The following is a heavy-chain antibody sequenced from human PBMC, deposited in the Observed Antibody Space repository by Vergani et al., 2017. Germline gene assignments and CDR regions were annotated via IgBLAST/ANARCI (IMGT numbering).Heavy chain of an antibody. V-gene: IGHV3-74*01. CDR2: INSDGSST. Sequence: EVQLVESGGGLVQPGGSLRLSCAASGFTFSSYWMYWVRQAPGKGLVWVSRINSDGSSTSYADSVKGRFTISRDNAKNTLYLQMNSLRADDTAVYYCARQSYYYSYMDVWGKGTTVTVSS. CDR1: GFTFSSYW. J-gene: IGHJ6*03. CDR3: ARQSYYYSYMDV.